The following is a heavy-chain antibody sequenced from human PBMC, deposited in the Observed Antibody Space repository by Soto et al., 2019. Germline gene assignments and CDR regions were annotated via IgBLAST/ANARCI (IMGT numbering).Heavy chain of an antibody. CDR1: GYTFTSYD. J-gene: IGHJ4*02. CDR3: ARGVLLWFGEFVFDY. D-gene: IGHD3-10*01. CDR2: VNPNSGNT. Sequence: GASVKVSCKASGYTFTSYDINWVRQATGQGLEWMGWVNPNSGNTGYAQKYQGRVTMTRNTSISTAYMELSSLRYEDTAVYYCARGVLLWFGEFVFDYWGQGTLVTVSS. V-gene: IGHV1-8*01.